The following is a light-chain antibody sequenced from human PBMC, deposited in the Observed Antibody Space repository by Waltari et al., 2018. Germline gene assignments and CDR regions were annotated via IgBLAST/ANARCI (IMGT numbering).Light chain of an antibody. CDR1: ALPKKY. Sequence: SYELTQPPSVSVSPGQTARITCSGDALPKKYAFWYQQKSGQAPVLIIYDDNKRPSGIPGRFPGSSSGTMATLTISGAQVEDEADYYCYSTDSTGNHVVFGGGTKLTVL. V-gene: IGLV3-10*01. CDR3: YSTDSTGNHVV. J-gene: IGLJ2*01. CDR2: DDN.